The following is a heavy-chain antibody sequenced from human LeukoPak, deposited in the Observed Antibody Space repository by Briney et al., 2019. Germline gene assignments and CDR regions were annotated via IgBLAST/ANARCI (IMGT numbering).Heavy chain of an antibody. CDR3: AREVDY. CDR2: ISSSSSYI. J-gene: IGHJ4*02. V-gene: IGHV3-21*01. CDR1: GFTFSSYS. Sequence: GGSLRLSCAASGFTFSSYSMNWVRQAPGKGLEWVSSISSSSSYINYADSVKGRFTISRDNAKNSLYLQMNSLRAEDTAVYYCAREVDYWGQGTLVTVSS.